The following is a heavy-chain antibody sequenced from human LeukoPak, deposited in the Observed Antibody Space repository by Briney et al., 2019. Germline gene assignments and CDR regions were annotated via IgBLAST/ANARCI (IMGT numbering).Heavy chain of an antibody. V-gene: IGHV4-38-2*02. Sequence: SETLSLTCTVSGYSISSGYYWGWIRQPPGKGLEWIGSIYHSGSTNYNPSLKSRVTISVDTSKNQFSLKLSSVTAADTAVYYCARGGAYYDILTDGAFDIWGQGTMVTVSS. CDR3: ARGGAYYDILTDGAFDI. D-gene: IGHD3-9*01. CDR2: IYHSGST. CDR1: GYSISSGYY. J-gene: IGHJ3*02.